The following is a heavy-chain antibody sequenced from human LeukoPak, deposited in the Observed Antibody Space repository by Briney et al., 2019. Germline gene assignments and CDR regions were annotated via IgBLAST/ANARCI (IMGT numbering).Heavy chain of an antibody. CDR2: ISYDGSNK. J-gene: IGHJ4*02. D-gene: IGHD3-22*01. CDR3: AKGGPYYDSSGYDY. Sequence: KAGGSLRLSCAASGFTFSSYGMHWVRQAPGKGLEWVAVISYDGSNKYYADSVKGRFTISRDNSKNTLYLQMNSLRAEDTAVYYCAKGGPYYDSSGYDYWGQGTLVTVSS. V-gene: IGHV3-30*18. CDR1: GFTFSSYG.